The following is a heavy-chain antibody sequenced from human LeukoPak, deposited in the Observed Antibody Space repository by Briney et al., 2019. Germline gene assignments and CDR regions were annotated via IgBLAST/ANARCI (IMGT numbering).Heavy chain of an antibody. CDR2: IKQDGGEK. D-gene: IGHD1-1*01. CDR3: AREDGWARWGGTRSDY. J-gene: IGHJ4*02. Sequence: GGSLRLSCTASGFTFSSYWMSWVRQAPGKGLEWVANIKQDGGEKYYVDSVKGRFTISRDNAKNSLYLQMNSLRAEDTAVYYCAREDGWARWGGTRSDYWGQGTLVTVSS. V-gene: IGHV3-7*01. CDR1: GFTFSSYW.